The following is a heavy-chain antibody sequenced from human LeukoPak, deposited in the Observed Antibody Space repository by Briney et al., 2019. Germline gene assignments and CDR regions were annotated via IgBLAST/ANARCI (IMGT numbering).Heavy chain of an antibody. CDR3: ARGGIYCTNGVCYNPPIYYYYYMDV. V-gene: IGHV3-30*01. CDR1: GFTFSSYA. CDR2: ISYDGSNK. J-gene: IGHJ6*03. D-gene: IGHD2-8*01. Sequence: GGSLRLSCAASGFTFSSYAMRWVRQAPGKGLEWVAVISYDGSNKYYADSVKGRFTISRDNSKNTLYLQMNSLRAEDTAVYYCARGGIYCTNGVCYNPPIYYYYYMDVWGKGTTVTVSS.